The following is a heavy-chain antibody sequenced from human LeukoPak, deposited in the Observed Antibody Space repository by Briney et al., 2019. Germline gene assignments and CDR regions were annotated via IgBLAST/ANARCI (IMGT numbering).Heavy chain of an antibody. CDR1: GGTFSGYA. V-gene: IGHV1-69*04. CDR3: ARDEIVVVTATWDAFDI. Sequence: ASMKVSCKASGGTFSGYAISWVRQAPGQGLEWMGRIIPIFGIANYAQKFQGRVTITADKSTSTAYMELSSLRSEDTAVYYCARDEIVVVTATWDAFDIWGQGTMVTVSS. CDR2: IIPIFGIA. D-gene: IGHD2-21*02. J-gene: IGHJ3*02.